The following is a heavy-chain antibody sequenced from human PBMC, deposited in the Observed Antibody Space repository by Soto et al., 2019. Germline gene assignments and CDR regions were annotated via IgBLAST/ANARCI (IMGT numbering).Heavy chain of an antibody. V-gene: IGHV3-23*01. CDR3: AKDSGSYPERLDAFDN. J-gene: IGHJ3*02. CDR1: GFTFSSYA. Sequence: GSLRLSCAASGFTFSSYAMSWVRQAPGKGLEWVSAISGSGGSTYYADSVKGRFTISRDNSKNTLYVQMNSLRAEDTAVYYCAKDSGSYPERLDAFDNWGQGTMVTVSS. CDR2: ISGSGGST. D-gene: IGHD1-26*01.